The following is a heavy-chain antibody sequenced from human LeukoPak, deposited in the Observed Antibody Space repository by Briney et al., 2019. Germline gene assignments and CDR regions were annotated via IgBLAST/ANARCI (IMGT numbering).Heavy chain of an antibody. CDR3: ARGVPYASWSGPHYSDY. V-gene: IGHV3-7*01. Sequence: PGGSLRLSCAASGFTFSSYWMSWVRQAPGKGLEWVANIKQDGSQEYYVDSVKGRFSISRDNAKNSLYLRMNSLRAEDTAVYYCARGVPYASWSGPHYSDYWGQGTLVAVSS. D-gene: IGHD3-3*01. CDR1: GFTFSSYW. CDR2: IKQDGSQE. J-gene: IGHJ4*02.